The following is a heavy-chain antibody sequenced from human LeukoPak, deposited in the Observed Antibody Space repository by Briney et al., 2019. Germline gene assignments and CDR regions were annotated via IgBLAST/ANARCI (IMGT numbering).Heavy chain of an antibody. Sequence: SVKVSCKASGGTFSSYAISWVRQAPGQGLEWMGGIIPIFGTANYAQKFQGRVTITADESTSTAYMELSSLRSEDTAVYYCARDGGYSSGSSASFDYWGQGTLVTVSS. CDR2: IIPIFGTA. J-gene: IGHJ4*02. V-gene: IGHV1-69*13. CDR3: ARDGGYSSGSSASFDY. D-gene: IGHD6-25*01. CDR1: GGTFSSYA.